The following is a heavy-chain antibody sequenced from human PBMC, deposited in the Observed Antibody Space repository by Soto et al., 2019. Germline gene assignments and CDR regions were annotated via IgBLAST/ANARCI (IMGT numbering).Heavy chain of an antibody. D-gene: IGHD3-22*01. Sequence: VESLKISCSGSGDSFAGYWITWVRQKPWKGLEWMGRIDPSDSQTYYSPSFRGHVTISVTKSITTVFLQWGSLRASDTAMYYCARQIYDSDTGPNFQYYFDSWGQGTPVTVSS. CDR3: ARQIYDSDTGPNFQYYFDS. CDR2: IDPSDSQT. J-gene: IGHJ4*02. CDR1: GDSFAGYW. V-gene: IGHV5-10-1*01.